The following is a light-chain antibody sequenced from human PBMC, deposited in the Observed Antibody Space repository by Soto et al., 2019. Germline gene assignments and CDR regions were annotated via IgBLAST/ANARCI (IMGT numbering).Light chain of an antibody. J-gene: IGLJ2*01. CDR3: SSYTSSSTRV. V-gene: IGLV2-14*01. CDR1: SSEVGGYNY. CDR2: EVS. Sequence: QSALTQPASVSGSPGQSITISCTGTSSEVGGYNYVSWYQQHPGKAPKLMIYEVSKRPSGVSNRFSGSKSGNTASLTISGLQAEDEADYYCSSYTSSSTRVFGGGTKLTVL.